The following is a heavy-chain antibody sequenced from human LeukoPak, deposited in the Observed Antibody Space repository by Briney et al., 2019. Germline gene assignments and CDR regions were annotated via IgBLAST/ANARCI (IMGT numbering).Heavy chain of an antibody. CDR1: GDSVSSGYYY. CDR2: MSPSGTT. CDR3: ARGQDDRSGTFDY. Sequence: SETLSLTCTVSGDSVSSGYYYLSWIRQPPGKGLDWITYMSPSGTTKYNPSLKSRVTTSVDTSRTQFSLRLSSVTAADTAVYYCARGQDDRSGTFDYWGQGILVTVSS. D-gene: IGHD3-22*01. V-gene: IGHV4-61*01. J-gene: IGHJ4*02.